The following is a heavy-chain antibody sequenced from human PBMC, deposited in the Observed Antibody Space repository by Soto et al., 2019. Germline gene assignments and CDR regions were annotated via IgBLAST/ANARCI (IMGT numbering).Heavy chain of an antibody. V-gene: IGHV3-30*03. CDR3: VAGQYFFDY. D-gene: IGHD6-19*01. J-gene: IGHJ4*02. CDR1: GFSFSSYG. Sequence: CAASGFSFSSYGMQWVRQAPGKGLEWVAVISYDGSNKYYADSVKDRFTISRDNSKKTLYLQMNSLRADDTAVYYCVAGQYFFDYCGQGTLLTVSS. CDR2: ISYDGSNK.